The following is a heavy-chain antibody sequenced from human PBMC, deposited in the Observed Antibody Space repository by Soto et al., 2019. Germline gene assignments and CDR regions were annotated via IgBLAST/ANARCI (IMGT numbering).Heavy chain of an antibody. CDR2: ISSSGSTI. Sequence: SCKASGYTFSQYGITWVRQAPGKGLEWVSYISSSGSTIYYADSVKGRFTISRDNAKNSLYLQMNSLRTEDTAVYYCARDQHYDFWSGYYLNYYYGMDVWGQGTTVTVSS. CDR1: GYTFSQYG. J-gene: IGHJ6*02. CDR3: ARDQHYDFWSGYYLNYYYGMDV. D-gene: IGHD3-3*01. V-gene: IGHV3-48*03.